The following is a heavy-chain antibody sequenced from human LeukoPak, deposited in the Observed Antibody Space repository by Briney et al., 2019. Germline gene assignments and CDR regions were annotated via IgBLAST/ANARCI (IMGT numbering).Heavy chain of an antibody. CDR1: GYTFTCYY. D-gene: IGHD2-21*01. CDR3: ARDQGSLVVDY. CDR2: INPNSGGT. V-gene: IGHV1-2*02. Sequence: ASVKVSCKAPGYTFTCYYMHWVRQAPGQGLEWMGWINPNSGGTNYAQKFQGRVTMTRDTSISTAYMELSRLRSDDTAVYYCARDQGSLVVDYWGQGTLVTVSS. J-gene: IGHJ4*02.